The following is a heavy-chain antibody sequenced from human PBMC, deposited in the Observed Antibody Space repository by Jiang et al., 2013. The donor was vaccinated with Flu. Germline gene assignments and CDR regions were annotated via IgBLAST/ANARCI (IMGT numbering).Heavy chain of an antibody. D-gene: IGHD5-18*01. J-gene: IGHJ4*02. CDR3: ARDRLWADNYFDF. CDR2: INAGSGNT. V-gene: IGHV1-3*01. Sequence: LEWMGWINAGSGNTKYSQKFQGRVTITRDTSASTAFMELNSLNYEDTAVYYCARDRLWADNYFDFWGQGTLVTVSS.